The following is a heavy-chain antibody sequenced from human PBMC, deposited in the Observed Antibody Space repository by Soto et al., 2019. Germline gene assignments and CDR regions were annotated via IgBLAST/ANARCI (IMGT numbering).Heavy chain of an antibody. CDR1: GFTFSSYA. D-gene: IGHD3-16*01. CDR2: ISYDGSNK. CDR3: ARGDLLGY. J-gene: IGHJ4*02. V-gene: IGHV3-30-3*01. Sequence: QVQLVESGGGVVQPGRSLRLSCAASGFTFSSYAMHWVRQAPGKGLEWVAVISYDGSNKYYADSMKGRFTISRDNSKNTLYLQMNSLRAEDTAVYYCARGDLLGYWGQGTLVTVSS.